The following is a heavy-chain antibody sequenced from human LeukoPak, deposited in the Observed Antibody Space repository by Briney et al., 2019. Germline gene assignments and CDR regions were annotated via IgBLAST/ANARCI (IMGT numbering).Heavy chain of an antibody. D-gene: IGHD7-27*01. CDR3: ARDPPNWGFGY. Sequence: GGSPRLSCAASGFTFSDYSMNWVRQAPGKGLEWVSYISSSSSTIYYADSVRGRFTISRDNAKKSLYLRMNSLRVEDTALYYCARDPPNWGFGYWGQGTLVTVSS. J-gene: IGHJ4*02. CDR1: GFTFSDYS. CDR2: ISSSSSTI. V-gene: IGHV3-48*01.